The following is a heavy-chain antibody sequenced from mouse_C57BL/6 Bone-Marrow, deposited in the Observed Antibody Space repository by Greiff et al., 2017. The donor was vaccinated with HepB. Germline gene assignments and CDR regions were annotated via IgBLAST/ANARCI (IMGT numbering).Heavy chain of an antibody. CDR3: ARRDDYDAAWFAY. Sequence: VQLQQSGAELARPGASVKMSCKASGYTFTSYTMHWVKQRPGQGLEWIGYINPSSGYTKYNQKFKDKATLTADKSSSTAYMQLSSLTSEDSAVYYCARRDDYDAAWFAYWGQGTLVTVSA. V-gene: IGHV1-4*01. CDR1: GYTFTSYT. J-gene: IGHJ3*01. CDR2: INPSSGYT. D-gene: IGHD2-4*01.